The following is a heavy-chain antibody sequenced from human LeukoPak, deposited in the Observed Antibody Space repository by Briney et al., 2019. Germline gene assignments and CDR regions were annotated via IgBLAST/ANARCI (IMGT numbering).Heavy chain of an antibody. J-gene: IGHJ6*02. Sequence: GGSLRLSCAGSGFTFSSYAMSWVRQAPGKGLEWVSIISGSGGAGTYYADSVKGRFTVSRDNSRNTLYLPMNSLRAEGTAVYYCVKDRGGSPFYGMDVWGQGTTVTVSS. CDR3: VKDRGGSPFYGMDV. CDR2: ISGSGGAGT. CDR1: GFTFSSYA. V-gene: IGHV3-23*01. D-gene: IGHD1-26*01.